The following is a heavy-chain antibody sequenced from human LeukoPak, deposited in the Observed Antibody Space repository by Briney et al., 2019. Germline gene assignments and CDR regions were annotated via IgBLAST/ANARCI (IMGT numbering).Heavy chain of an antibody. V-gene: IGHV4-59*08. CDR1: GGSISSYY. J-gene: IGHJ3*02. Sequence: SETLSLTCTVSGGSISSYYWSWIRQPPGKGLEWIGYIYYSGSTNYNPSLKSRVTISVDTSKNQFSPKLSSVTAADTAVYYCARLVWAAAGTRDAFDIWGQGTMVTVSS. D-gene: IGHD6-13*01. CDR3: ARLVWAAAGTRDAFDI. CDR2: IYYSGST.